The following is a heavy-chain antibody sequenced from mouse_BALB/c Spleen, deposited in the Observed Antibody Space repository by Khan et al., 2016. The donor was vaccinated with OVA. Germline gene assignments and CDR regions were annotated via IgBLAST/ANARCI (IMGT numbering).Heavy chain of an antibody. CDR2: IWSDGST. J-gene: IGHJ4*01. V-gene: IGHV2-6-1*01. CDR1: GFSLSSYG. CDR3: ARQPYYHYYVMDY. D-gene: IGHD2-10*01. Sequence: QVQLQQSGPGLVAPSQSLSITCTISGFSLSSYGIHWVRQPPGQGLEWLVVIWSDGSTTYNSTLKSRLSITKDNSKSQVFLKMNSLQTDDTAIYYCARQPYYHYYVMDYWGQGTSITGSS.